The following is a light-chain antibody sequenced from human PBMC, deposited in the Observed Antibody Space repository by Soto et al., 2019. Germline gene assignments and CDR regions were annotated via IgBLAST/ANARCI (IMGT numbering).Light chain of an antibody. CDR1: SSDLGGYDY. CDR3: TSYASGSTPVV. J-gene: IGLJ2*01. V-gene: IGLV2-14*01. Sequence: QSALTQPASVSGSPGQSITLSCTGTSSDLGGYDYVSWYQRHPGQAPKLIISDVNNRPSGGSNRFSGSKSGNTASLTISGLQAEYEADYYCTSYASGSTPVVFGGGTKVTV. CDR2: DVN.